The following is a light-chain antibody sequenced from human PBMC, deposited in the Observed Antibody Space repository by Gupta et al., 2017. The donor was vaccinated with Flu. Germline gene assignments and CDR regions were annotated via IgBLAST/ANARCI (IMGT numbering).Light chain of an antibody. Sequence: SDIGRYNHGLCSLQHPGKAPKLLIYDVSNRPSGVSNRFSGSKSGNTASLTISGLQAEDEADYYCRSYRSNTELSAFGTGTKVTVL. J-gene: IGLJ1*01. CDR1: SDIGRYNH. V-gene: IGLV2-14*04. CDR3: RSYRSNTELSA. CDR2: DVS.